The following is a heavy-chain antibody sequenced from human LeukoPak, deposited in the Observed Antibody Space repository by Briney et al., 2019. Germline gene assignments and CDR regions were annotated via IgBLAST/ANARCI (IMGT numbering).Heavy chain of an antibody. D-gene: IGHD3-22*01. J-gene: IGHJ6*02. CDR3: ARSIGYYYTMDV. CDR1: GFSFSDYY. Sequence: PGGSLRLSCVACGFSFSDYYMSWIRQAPGRGLEWISYISGSGSDLYYADSVKGRFTISRDNANNSLYLQMNNLRAEDTAVYYCARSIGYYYTMDVWGQGTTVTVSS. V-gene: IGHV3-11*01. CDR2: ISGSGSDL.